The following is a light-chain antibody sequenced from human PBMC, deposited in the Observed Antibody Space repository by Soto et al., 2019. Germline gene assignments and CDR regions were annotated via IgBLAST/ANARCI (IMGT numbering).Light chain of an antibody. CDR1: QRGFYSYNNKNY. CDR3: QQYYSTPRT. V-gene: IGKV4-1*01. Sequence: SVMTQSPDSLAVSLGERGTSNCKPRQRGFYSYNNKNYLACYQQKPGQPPKLLISCASSRESGVPDRFSGRGSGTDFTLTISSXQAEDVAVYDCQQYYSTPRTFGQGTKVDIK. J-gene: IGKJ1*01. CDR2: CAS.